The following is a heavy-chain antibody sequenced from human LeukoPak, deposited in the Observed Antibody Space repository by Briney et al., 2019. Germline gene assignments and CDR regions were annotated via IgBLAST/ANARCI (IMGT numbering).Heavy chain of an antibody. J-gene: IGHJ4*02. D-gene: IGHD5-18*01. CDR3: AREDTAIVFDY. V-gene: IGHV3-53*01. Sequence: PGGSLRLSCAASGFTFTNYAMNWVRQAPGKGLEWVSVIYSGGSTYYADSVKGRFTISRDNSKNTLYLQMNSLRAEDTAVYYCAREDTAIVFDYWGQGTLVTVSS. CDR2: IYSGGST. CDR1: GFTFTNYA.